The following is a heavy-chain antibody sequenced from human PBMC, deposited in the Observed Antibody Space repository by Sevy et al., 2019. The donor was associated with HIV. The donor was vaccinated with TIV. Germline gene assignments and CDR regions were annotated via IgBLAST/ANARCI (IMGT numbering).Heavy chain of an antibody. J-gene: IGHJ5*02. V-gene: IGHV2-5*01. Sequence: SGPTLVKPTQTLTLTCTFSGFSLSTSGVGVGWIRQPPGKALEWLALIYWNDDKGYSPSLNNKLTITKDTCKNQVVLTMTNMDPVDTATYYCALLNYDYVWGSYPPPLFDPWGQGTLVTVSS. CDR1: GFSLSTSGVG. CDR3: ALLNYDYVWGSYPPPLFDP. CDR2: IYWNDDK. D-gene: IGHD3-16*02.